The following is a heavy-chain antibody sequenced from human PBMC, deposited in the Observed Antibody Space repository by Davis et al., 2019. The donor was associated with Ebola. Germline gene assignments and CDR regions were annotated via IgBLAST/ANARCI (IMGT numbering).Heavy chain of an antibody. J-gene: IGHJ5*02. CDR2: ISGSGSIT. V-gene: IGHV3-23*01. D-gene: IGHD6-13*01. Sequence: PGGSLRLSCAASGFTFDDYGMSWVRQAPGKGLEWVSAISGSGSITYYADSVKGRFTISRDNSNNTLYVQMNTLRAEDTAVYYCAKATGGGSSSWFDPWGQGTLVTVSS. CDR1: GFTFDDYG. CDR3: AKATGGGSSSWFDP.